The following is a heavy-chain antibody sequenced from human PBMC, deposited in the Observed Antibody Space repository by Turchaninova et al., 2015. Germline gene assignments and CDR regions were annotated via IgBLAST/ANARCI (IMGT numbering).Heavy chain of an antibody. D-gene: IGHD3-3*01. J-gene: IGHJ6*04. CDR1: GFTLSSSD. Sequence: EVQLVESGGGLVQPGGSLRLSCAASGFTLSSSDMNWVCQATGKGLEWVSAIGRVRERTYACSVRGRFTISSKNAKNSWYLYRNGLRAGDTAVYYCARDLNDFWSGPSLDVWGKGTTVTVSS. CDR3: ARDLNDFWSGPSLDV. CDR2: IGRVRER. V-gene: IGHV3-13*01.